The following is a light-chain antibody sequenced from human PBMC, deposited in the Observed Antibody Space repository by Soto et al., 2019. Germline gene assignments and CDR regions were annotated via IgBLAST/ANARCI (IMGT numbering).Light chain of an antibody. CDR2: GAS. CDR1: QSVSSSY. Sequence: DIVLTHSPGTLSLSPGERATLSCRASQSVSSSYLAWYQQKPGQAPRLLIYGASSRATGIPDRFSGSGSGTDFTLTISRLEPEDFAVYYCQQYGSSPGLTFGGGTKVDIK. CDR3: QQYGSSPGLT. J-gene: IGKJ4*01. V-gene: IGKV3-20*01.